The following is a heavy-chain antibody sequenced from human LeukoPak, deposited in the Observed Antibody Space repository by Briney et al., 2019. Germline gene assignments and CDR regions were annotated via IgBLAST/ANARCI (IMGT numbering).Heavy chain of an antibody. CDR1: GFTFSDYY. Sequence: GGSLRPSCAASGFTFSDYYMSWIRQAPGKGLEWVSYISSSSSYTNYADSVKGRFTISRDNAKNSLYLQMNSLRAEDTAVYYCARDGSIAGIAAVFDYWGQGTLVTVSS. CDR2: ISSSSSYT. V-gene: IGHV3-11*06. CDR3: ARDGSIAGIAAVFDY. J-gene: IGHJ4*02. D-gene: IGHD6-13*01.